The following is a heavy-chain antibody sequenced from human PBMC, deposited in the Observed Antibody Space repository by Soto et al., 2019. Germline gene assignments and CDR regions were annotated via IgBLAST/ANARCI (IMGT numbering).Heavy chain of an antibody. CDR2: IDASRGST. D-gene: IGHD3-22*01. Sequence: QVQLVQSGAEVKKPGASVKVSCKASGYTFTSDYIHWLRQAPGQGLEWMGIIDASRGSTTYAQKFQGRVTMTRDTSTSAGSMELSSLRSEDTAVFYCARSLFYYDAAVFFDYWGQGTLVTVSS. CDR3: ARSLFYYDAAVFFDY. V-gene: IGHV1-46*01. CDR1: GYTFTSDY. J-gene: IGHJ4*02.